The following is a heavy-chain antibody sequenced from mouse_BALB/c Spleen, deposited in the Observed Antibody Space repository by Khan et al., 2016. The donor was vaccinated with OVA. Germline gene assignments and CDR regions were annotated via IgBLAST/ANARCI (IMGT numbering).Heavy chain of an antibody. CDR2: IDYSGST. Sequence: EVKLEESGPGLVKPSQSLSLTCTVTGYSITSDYAWNWIRQCPGNRLEWMGYIDYSGSTSKKPSLKSRMSITRDTSKNQIFLQLNSVTTEDTATYYCVRGRSYWGQGTLVTVSS. CDR3: VRGRSY. J-gene: IGHJ3*01. CDR1: GYSITSDYA. V-gene: IGHV3-2*02.